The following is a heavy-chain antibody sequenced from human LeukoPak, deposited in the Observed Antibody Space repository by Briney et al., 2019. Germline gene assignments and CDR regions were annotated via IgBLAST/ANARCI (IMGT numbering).Heavy chain of an antibody. V-gene: IGHV3-53*01. CDR2: IYSGGTT. Sequence: PGGSLRLSCAASGFTVSSNYMTWVRQAPGKGLEWVSIIYSGGTTYYADSVKGRFTISRDNSKNTLYLQMNSLRAKDTAVYYCARLYYYVSGTYSRYFDYWGQGTLVTVSS. CDR3: ARLYYYVSGTYSRYFDY. D-gene: IGHD3-10*01. CDR1: GFTVSSNY. J-gene: IGHJ4*02.